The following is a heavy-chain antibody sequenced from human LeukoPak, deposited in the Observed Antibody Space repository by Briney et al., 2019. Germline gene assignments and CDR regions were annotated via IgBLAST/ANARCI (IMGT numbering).Heavy chain of an antibody. CDR2: ISSSGSTI. CDR3: SRDPRHNDY. J-gene: IGHJ4*02. V-gene: IGHV3-48*03. CDR1: GFTFSSYE. Sequence: GGSLRLSCAASGFTFSSYEMNWVRQAPGKGLEWVSYISSSGSTIYYADSVRGRFTISRDNAKNSLYLHMNSLTVEDTAVYYCSRDPRHNDYWGQGTLVTVSS.